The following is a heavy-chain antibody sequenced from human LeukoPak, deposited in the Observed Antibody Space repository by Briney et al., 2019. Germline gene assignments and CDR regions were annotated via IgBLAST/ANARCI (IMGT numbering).Heavy chain of an antibody. V-gene: IGHV3-23*01. D-gene: IGHD5-12*01. Sequence: PGGSLRLSCAASGFTFSSYAMSWVRQAPGKGLEWVSAINGSGYSTYYADSVKGRFTISRDNSKNTLFLHMNSLRAEDTAVYYCAKEAGYSGYDYPDYWGQGTLVTVSS. J-gene: IGHJ4*02. CDR2: INGSGYST. CDR1: GFTFSSYA. CDR3: AKEAGYSGYDYPDY.